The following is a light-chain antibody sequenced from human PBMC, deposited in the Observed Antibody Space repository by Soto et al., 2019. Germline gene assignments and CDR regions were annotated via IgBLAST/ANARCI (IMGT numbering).Light chain of an antibody. CDR2: GAS. V-gene: IGKV3-20*01. CDR1: QSVSIY. CDR3: QQYSSSPLT. J-gene: IGKJ4*01. Sequence: EIVLMQSPGTLSLSPGERATLSCRASQSVSIYLAWYQQRPGQAPRLLIYGASNRATGIPDRFGGSGSGADFTLTISRLEPEDFAVYHCQQYSSSPLTFGGGTKVDIK.